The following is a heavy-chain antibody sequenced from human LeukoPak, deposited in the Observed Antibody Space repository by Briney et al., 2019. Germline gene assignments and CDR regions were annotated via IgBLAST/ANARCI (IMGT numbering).Heavy chain of an antibody. V-gene: IGHV3-21*01. CDR1: GVTFSDYYS. CDR3: ATGLEDSNIDY. Sequence: PGGSLRLSCSASGVTFSDYYSMNWVRQAPGKGLEWVSVISGSGRYIYYGDSVRGRFTISRDNAKNSVLLGINSLRVEDTAVYYCATGLEDSNIDYWGQGTLVTVSS. J-gene: IGHJ4*02. CDR2: ISGSGRYI.